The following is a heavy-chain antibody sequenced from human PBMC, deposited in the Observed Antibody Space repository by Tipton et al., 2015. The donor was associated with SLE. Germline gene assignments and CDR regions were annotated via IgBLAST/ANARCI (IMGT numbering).Heavy chain of an antibody. J-gene: IGHJ3*02. CDR3: ARANSIARDAFDI. CDR1: GGSISSSNW. V-gene: IGHV4-4*02. Sequence: TLSLTCAVSGGSISSSNWWSWVRQPPGKGLEWIGDIYHSGSTNYNPSLKSRVTISVDTSKNQFSLKLSSVTAADTAVYYCARANSIARDAFDIWGQGTMVTVSS. D-gene: IGHD4-23*01. CDR2: IYHSGST.